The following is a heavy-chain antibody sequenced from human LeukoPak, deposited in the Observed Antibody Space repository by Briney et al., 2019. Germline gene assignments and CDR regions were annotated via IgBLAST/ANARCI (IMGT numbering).Heavy chain of an antibody. D-gene: IGHD3-9*01. J-gene: IGHJ6*02. CDR3: ARGPRTQLRYFDCLSTGPGAYGMDV. CDR1: GGSISSYY. Sequence: SETLSLTCTVSGGSISSYYWSWIRQPPGKGLEWIGYIYYSGSTNYNPSLKSRVTISVDTSKNQFSLKLSSVTAADTAVYYCARGPRTQLRYFDCLSTGPGAYGMDVWGQGTTVTVSS. CDR2: IYYSGST. V-gene: IGHV4-59*01.